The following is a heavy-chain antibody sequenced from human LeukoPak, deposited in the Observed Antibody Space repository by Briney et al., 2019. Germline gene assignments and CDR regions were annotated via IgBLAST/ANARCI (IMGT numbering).Heavy chain of an antibody. CDR1: GYRFTSYW. Sequence: GESLKISCKGSGYRFTSYWISWVRQMPGKGLEWMGRIDPADSYTNYSPSFQGHVTISADTSINTAYLQWSSLQASDTAIYYCARQSDLTTFDYWGHGTLVTVSS. CDR3: ARQSDLTTFDY. CDR2: IDPADSYT. J-gene: IGHJ4*01. D-gene: IGHD3-9*01. V-gene: IGHV5-10-1*01.